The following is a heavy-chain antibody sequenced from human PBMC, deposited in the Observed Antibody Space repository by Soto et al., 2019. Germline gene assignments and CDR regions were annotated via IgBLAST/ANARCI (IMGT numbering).Heavy chain of an antibody. J-gene: IGHJ5*02. V-gene: IGHV4-31*03. CDR2: IYYSGST. D-gene: IGHD3-10*01. Sequence: QVQLQESGPGLVKPSQTLSLTCTVSGGSISSGGYYWSWIRQHPGKGLEWIGYIYYSGSTYYNPSLMSRVTISVDTSNNRFSLKLIPVTAADTAVYYCARERYGSGSYYNYNWFDPWGQGTLVTVSS. CDR1: GGSISSGGYY. CDR3: ARERYGSGSYYNYNWFDP.